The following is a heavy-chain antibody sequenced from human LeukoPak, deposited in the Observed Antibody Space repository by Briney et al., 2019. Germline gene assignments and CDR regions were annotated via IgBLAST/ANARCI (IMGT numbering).Heavy chain of an antibody. Sequence: GGSLRLSCAASGFTFSSYEMNWVRQAPGKGLEWVSYISSSGSTIYYADSVKGRFTISRDNAKNSLYLQMNSLRAEDTAVYYCARDLGNSWYGDYWGQGTLATVSS. CDR2: ISSSGSTI. J-gene: IGHJ4*02. D-gene: IGHD6-13*01. CDR3: ARDLGNSWYGDY. CDR1: GFTFSSYE. V-gene: IGHV3-48*03.